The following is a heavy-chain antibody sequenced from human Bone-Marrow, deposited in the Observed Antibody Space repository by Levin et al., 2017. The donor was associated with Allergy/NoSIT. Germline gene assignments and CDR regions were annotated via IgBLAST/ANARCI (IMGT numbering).Heavy chain of an antibody. CDR2: IYSGGST. Sequence: GGSLRLSCAASGFTVSSNYMSWVRQAPGKGLEWVSVIYSGGSTYYADSVKGRFTISRDNSKNTLYLQMNSLRAEDTAVYYCARVPIISGSGYEEGQNWGQGTLVTVSS. D-gene: IGHD5-12*01. CDR3: ARVPIISGSGYEEGQN. J-gene: IGHJ4*02. V-gene: IGHV3-53*01. CDR1: GFTVSSNY.